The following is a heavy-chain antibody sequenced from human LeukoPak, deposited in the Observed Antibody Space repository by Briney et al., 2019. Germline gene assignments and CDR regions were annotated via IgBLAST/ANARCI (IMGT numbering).Heavy chain of an antibody. J-gene: IGHJ4*02. CDR2: IYYSGST. V-gene: IGHV4-59*01. Sequence: SETLSLTCTVSGGSISSDYWSWIRQPPGKGLEWIGYIYYSGSTNYNPSLKSRVTISVDTSKNQFSLRLRSVTAADTAVYYCARLIPYYFDYWGQGSLVTVSS. CDR1: GGSISSDY. CDR3: ARLIPYYFDY.